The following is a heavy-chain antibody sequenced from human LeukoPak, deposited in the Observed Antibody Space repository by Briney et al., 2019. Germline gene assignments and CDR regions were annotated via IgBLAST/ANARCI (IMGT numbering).Heavy chain of an antibody. Sequence: ASVTVSFTSSGYTLTVYYFHWVRQAPGQGREGMGWINPNSGGTNYTQKFQGRGTITRETAIRGAYMEVRRLRSDDTAVYYCANRYNWNDFQSNAFDIWGQGTMLTVSS. CDR1: GYTLTVYY. V-gene: IGHV1-2*02. J-gene: IGHJ3*02. CDR2: INPNSGGT. D-gene: IGHD1-20*01. CDR3: ANRYNWNDFQSNAFDI.